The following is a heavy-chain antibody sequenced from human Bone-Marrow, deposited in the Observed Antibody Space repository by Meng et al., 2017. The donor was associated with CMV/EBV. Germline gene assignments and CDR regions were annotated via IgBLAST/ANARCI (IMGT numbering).Heavy chain of an antibody. CDR3: ARSRTGYSSSWYGSNAFDI. Sequence: ASVKVSCKASGYTFTSYGICWVRQAPGQGLEWMGWISAYNGNTNYAQKPQGRVTMTTDTSTSTAYMELRSLRSDDTAVYYCARSRTGYSSSWYGSNAFDIWGQGTMVTVSS. J-gene: IGHJ3*02. CDR2: ISAYNGNT. D-gene: IGHD6-13*01. CDR1: GYTFTSYG. V-gene: IGHV1-18*01.